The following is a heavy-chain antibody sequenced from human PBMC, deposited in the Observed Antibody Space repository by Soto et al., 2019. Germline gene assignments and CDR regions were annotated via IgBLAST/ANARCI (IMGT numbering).Heavy chain of an antibody. Sequence: SETLSLTCTVSGGSISSGGYYWSWIRQHPGKGLEWIGYIYYSGSTYYNPSLKSRVTISVDTSKNQFSLKLSSVTAADTAVYYCARASGYSGYDLSYYYYMDVWGKGTTVTVSS. CDR1: GGSISSGGYY. CDR3: ARASGYSGYDLSYYYYMDV. CDR2: IYYSGST. V-gene: IGHV4-31*03. D-gene: IGHD5-12*01. J-gene: IGHJ6*03.